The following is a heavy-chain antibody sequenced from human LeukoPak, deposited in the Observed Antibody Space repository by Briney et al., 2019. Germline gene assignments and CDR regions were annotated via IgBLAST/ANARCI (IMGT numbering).Heavy chain of an antibody. CDR2: ISYDGSNK. J-gene: IGHJ4*02. V-gene: IGHV3-30-3*01. D-gene: IGHD3-3*01. Sequence: PGGSLRLSCAASGFTFSSYAMHWVRQAPGKGQEWVAVISYDGSNKYYADSVKGRFTISRDNAKNSLYLQMNSLRAEDTAVYYCARARGREWLLYADYWGQGTLVTVSS. CDR1: GFTFSSYA. CDR3: ARARGREWLLYADY.